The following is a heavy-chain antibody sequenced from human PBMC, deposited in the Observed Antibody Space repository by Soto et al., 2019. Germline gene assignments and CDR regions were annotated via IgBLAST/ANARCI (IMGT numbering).Heavy chain of an antibody. V-gene: IGHV3-43*01. D-gene: IGHD6-6*01. Sequence: GGSLRLSCAASGFTFDDYTMHWVRQAPGKGLEWVSLISWDGGSTYYADSVKGRFTISRDNSKNSLYLQMNSLRTEDTALYYCAKVRAARRTFDYFDYWGQGTLVTVSS. J-gene: IGHJ4*02. CDR2: ISWDGGST. CDR3: AKVRAARRTFDYFDY. CDR1: GFTFDDYT.